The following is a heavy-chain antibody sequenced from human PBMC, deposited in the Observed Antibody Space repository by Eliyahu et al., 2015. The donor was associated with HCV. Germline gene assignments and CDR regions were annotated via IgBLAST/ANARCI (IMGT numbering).Heavy chain of an antibody. J-gene: IGHJ4*02. Sequence: QVQLVQSGAEXKKPGSSVKVSCKXSGGTFSSYXISWVRXAPGXGLEWMGRIIPILGIANYAQKFQGRVTITADKSTSTAYMELSSLRSEDTAVYYCAAVGCSSTSCVRGIDYWGQGTLVTVSS. CDR3: AAVGCSSTSCVRGIDY. CDR1: GGTFSSYX. CDR2: IIPILGIA. V-gene: IGHV1-69*04. D-gene: IGHD2-2*01.